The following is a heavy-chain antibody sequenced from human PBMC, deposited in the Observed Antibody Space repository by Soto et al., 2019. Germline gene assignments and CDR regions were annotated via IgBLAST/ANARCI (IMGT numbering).Heavy chain of an antibody. CDR1: GFTVSSYG. Sequence: QVQLVESGGGVVQPGRSLRLSCAASGFTVSSYGLHWVRQPPGKGLEWLAFISYDGSDKFYADSVKGRFTISRDSSKNTLYLQLSSLRAEDTAVYYCARVLGGFPNFDFWVQGTLVTVSS. J-gene: IGHJ4*02. V-gene: IGHV3-30-3*01. CDR3: ARVLGGFPNFDF. CDR2: ISYDGSDK. D-gene: IGHD2-15*01.